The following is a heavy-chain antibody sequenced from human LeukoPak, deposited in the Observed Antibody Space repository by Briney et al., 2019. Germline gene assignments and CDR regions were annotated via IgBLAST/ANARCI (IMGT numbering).Heavy chain of an antibody. Sequence: QSGGSLRLSCAASGFTFSSYAMSWVRQAPGKGLEWVSAISGSGGSTYSADSVKGRFTISRDNSKNTLYLQMNSLRAEDTAVYYCAKDRVYGSGSYYEFDYWGQGTLVTVSS. CDR3: AKDRVYGSGSYYEFDY. J-gene: IGHJ4*02. CDR1: GFTFSSYA. CDR2: ISGSGGST. D-gene: IGHD3-10*01. V-gene: IGHV3-23*01.